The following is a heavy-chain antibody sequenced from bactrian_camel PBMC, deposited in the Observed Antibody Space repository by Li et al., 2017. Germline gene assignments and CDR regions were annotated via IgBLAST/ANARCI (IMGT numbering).Heavy chain of an antibody. D-gene: IGHD1*01. CDR1: GYSYSRYR. Sequence: QLVESGGGSVQAGGSLRLSCAASGYSYSRYRMGWFRQVPGKEREFVSEVRHNGATRYADSVKGRFTISRDNAKNTLALQMERLEPEDTAMYYCAANFGPYCCGPYLAWRANFLGQGTQVTV. V-gene: IGHV3S59*01. CDR2: VRHNGAT. J-gene: IGHJ4*01.